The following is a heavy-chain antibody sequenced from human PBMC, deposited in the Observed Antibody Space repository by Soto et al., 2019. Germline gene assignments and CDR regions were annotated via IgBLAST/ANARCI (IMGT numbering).Heavy chain of an antibody. Sequence: SETLSLTCAVYGGSFSGYYWSWIRQPPGKGLEWIGEINHSGSTNYNPSLKSRVTISVDTSKNQFSLKLSSVTAADTAVYYCARAYYDFWSGYLAAFDIWGQGTMVTVS. V-gene: IGHV4-34*01. CDR3: ARAYYDFWSGYLAAFDI. CDR1: GGSFSGYY. J-gene: IGHJ3*02. D-gene: IGHD3-3*01. CDR2: INHSGST.